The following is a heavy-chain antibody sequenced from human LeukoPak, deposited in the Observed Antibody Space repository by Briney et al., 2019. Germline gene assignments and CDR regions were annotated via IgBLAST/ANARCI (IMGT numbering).Heavy chain of an antibody. CDR1: GFTFSSYW. Sequence: PGGSLRLSCAASGFTFSSYWIHWVRQVPGEGPVWVSRINGDGSTTHYADSVKGRFTISRDNVKNTAYLQMNSLRAEDTAVYYCVRDISPHYTDVWGKGTTVTVSS. J-gene: IGHJ6*03. CDR2: INGDGSTT. CDR3: VRDISPHYTDV. V-gene: IGHV3-74*01.